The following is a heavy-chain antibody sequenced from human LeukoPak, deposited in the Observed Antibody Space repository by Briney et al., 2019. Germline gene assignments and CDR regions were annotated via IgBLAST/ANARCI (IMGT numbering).Heavy chain of an antibody. Sequence: GGSLRLSCAASGFTVSSNYMSWVRQAPGKGLEWVSVTYSGGSTYYADSVKGRFTISRDNSKNTLYLQMNSLRAEDTAVYHCARSSSWSRDAFDIWGQGTMVTVSS. CDR2: TYSGGST. CDR3: ARSSSWSRDAFDI. V-gene: IGHV3-66*02. CDR1: GFTVSSNY. D-gene: IGHD6-13*01. J-gene: IGHJ3*02.